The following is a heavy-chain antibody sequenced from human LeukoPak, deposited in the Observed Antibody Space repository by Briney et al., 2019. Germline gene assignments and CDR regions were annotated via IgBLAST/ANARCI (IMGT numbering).Heavy chain of an antibody. Sequence: PSETLSLTCTVSAGSLSSGGYYWHWLRQPAGRGLEWIGRIYTSGSTNYNPSLKSRVTMSVDTSKNQFSLKLSSVTAADAAVYYCARGDGSGSYCSIWGQGTMVTVSS. CDR1: AGSLSSGGYY. CDR3: ARGDGSGSYCSI. V-gene: IGHV4-61*02. CDR2: IYTSGST. J-gene: IGHJ3*02. D-gene: IGHD3-10*01.